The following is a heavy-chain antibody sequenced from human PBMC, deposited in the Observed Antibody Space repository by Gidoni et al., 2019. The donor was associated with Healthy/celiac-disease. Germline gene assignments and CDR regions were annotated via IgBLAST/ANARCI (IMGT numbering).Heavy chain of an antibody. D-gene: IGHD6-13*01. J-gene: IGHJ4*02. CDR1: GFTFDDYA. CDR3: AKGVSIAAAGTER. V-gene: IGHV3-9*01. Sequence: EVQLVESGGGLVQPGRSLRLSCAASGFTFDDYAMHWVRQAPGKGLEWVSGISWNSGSIGYADSVKGRFTISRDNAKNSLYLQMNSLRAEDTALYYCAKGVSIAAAGTERWGQGTLVTVSS. CDR2: ISWNSGSI.